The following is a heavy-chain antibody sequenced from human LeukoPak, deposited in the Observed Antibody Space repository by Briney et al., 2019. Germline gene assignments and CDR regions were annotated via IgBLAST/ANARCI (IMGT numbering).Heavy chain of an antibody. CDR2: INQDGSTK. CDR1: GFSFSNSW. J-gene: IGHJ4*02. Sequence: GGSLRLSCAATGFSFSNSWMTWVRQAPGKGPEWLANINQDGSTKNYVDAVEGRFTISRDNAKNSVYLQMNSLRAEDTAVYYCARDFAYQQFDYWDQGTLVTVSS. V-gene: IGHV3-7*01. D-gene: IGHD2-2*01. CDR3: ARDFAYQQFDY.